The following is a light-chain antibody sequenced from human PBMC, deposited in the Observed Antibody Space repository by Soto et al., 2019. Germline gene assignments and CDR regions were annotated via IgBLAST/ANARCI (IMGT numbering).Light chain of an antibody. V-gene: IGKV3-15*01. CDR1: QSVSSN. Sequence: EIVMTQSPATLSVSPGERATLSCRASQSVSSNFAWYQQKPGQAPRLLIYGASTSATGIPARFSGSGSGTEFTLTISSLQSEDFAVYYCQQYYNWPPENTFGQGTNMEIK. CDR2: GAS. CDR3: QQYYNWPPENT. J-gene: IGKJ1*01.